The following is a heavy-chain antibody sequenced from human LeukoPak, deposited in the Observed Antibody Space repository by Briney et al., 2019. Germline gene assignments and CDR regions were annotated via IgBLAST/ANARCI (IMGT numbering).Heavy chain of an antibody. D-gene: IGHD5-24*01. V-gene: IGHV3-7*01. Sequence: PGGSLRLSCTASGFTFGDYAMNWVRQAPGKGLEWVANIKEDGSEINYIDSVKGRFTISRDNAKNLLYLQMNSLRAEDTAVYYCATDRGWLQFDYWGQGTLVTVSS. CDR3: ATDRGWLQFDY. CDR1: GFTFGDYA. CDR2: IKEDGSEI. J-gene: IGHJ4*02.